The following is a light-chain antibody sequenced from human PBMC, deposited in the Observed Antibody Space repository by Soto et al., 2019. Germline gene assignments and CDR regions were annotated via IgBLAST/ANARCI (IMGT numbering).Light chain of an antibody. V-gene: IGLV2-18*02. CDR3: SSFTSSSTYV. CDR1: SSDVGSYNR. Sequence: QSALTQPPSVSGSPGQSVTISCSGTSSDVGSYNRVSWYQQPPGTAPKLMIYEVSNRPSGVPDRFSGSKSRNTASLTISGLQAEDEAAYYCSSFTSSSTYVFGTGTKLTVL. CDR2: EVS. J-gene: IGLJ1*01.